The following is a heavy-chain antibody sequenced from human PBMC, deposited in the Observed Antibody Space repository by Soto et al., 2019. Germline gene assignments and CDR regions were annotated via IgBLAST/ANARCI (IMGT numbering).Heavy chain of an antibody. Sequence: ASVKVSCKASGYTFTSYGISWVRQAPGQGLEWMGWISAYNGNTNYAQKLQGRVTMTTGTSTSTAYMELRSLRSDDTAVCYCARGSIIEVPAAPLSWFDPWGQGTLVTVSS. CDR1: GYTFTSYG. V-gene: IGHV1-18*01. CDR2: ISAYNGNT. CDR3: ARGSIIEVPAAPLSWFDP. J-gene: IGHJ5*02. D-gene: IGHD2-2*01.